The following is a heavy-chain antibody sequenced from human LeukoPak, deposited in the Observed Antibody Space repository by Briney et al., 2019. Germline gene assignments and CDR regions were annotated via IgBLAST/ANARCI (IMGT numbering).Heavy chain of an antibody. CDR2: ISAYNGNT. J-gene: IGHJ6*04. Sequence: GASVKVSCKASGYTFTSYGIIWVRQAAGQGLEGMGWISAYNGNTNYAQKLQGRVTMTTDTSTSTAYMELRSLRSDDTAVYYCARESGYYYGSGSSTAYYYCGMDVWGKGTTVTVSS. CDR1: GYTFTSYG. D-gene: IGHD3-10*01. V-gene: IGHV1-18*04. CDR3: ARESGYYYGSGSSTAYYYCGMDV.